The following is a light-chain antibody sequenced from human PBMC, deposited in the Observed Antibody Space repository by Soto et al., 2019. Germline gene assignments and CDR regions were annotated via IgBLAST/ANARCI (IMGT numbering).Light chain of an antibody. CDR2: AAS. CDR3: PKCKVAPFP. V-gene: IGKV1-39*01. J-gene: IGKJ4*01. CDR1: QSITY. Sequence: DVRMYLSRSSLSAYVGDRVTIPCRASQSITYLNWYQQKPGKAPKLLIYAASTLQSGVPSRFSGSGSGTEFTLTISSLQPEDVAPYYCPKCKVAPFPFGGRSKV.